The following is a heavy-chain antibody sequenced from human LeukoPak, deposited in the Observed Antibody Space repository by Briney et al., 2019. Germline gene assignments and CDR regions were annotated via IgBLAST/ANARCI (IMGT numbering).Heavy chain of an antibody. Sequence: SETLSLTCTVSGGSISSYYWSWIRQPPGKGLEWIGYIYYSGSANYNPSLKSRVTISVDTSKNQFSLKLSSVTAADTAVYYCARVVDYYGSGSYYNDYWGQGTLVTVSS. CDR3: ARVVDYYGSGSYYNDY. J-gene: IGHJ4*02. CDR1: GGSISSYY. CDR2: IYYSGSA. V-gene: IGHV4-59*01. D-gene: IGHD3-10*01.